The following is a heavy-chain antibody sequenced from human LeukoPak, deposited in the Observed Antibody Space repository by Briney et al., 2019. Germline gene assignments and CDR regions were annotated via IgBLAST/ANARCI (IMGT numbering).Heavy chain of an antibody. CDR2: IYSGGTT. CDR1: GFIFSDHY. CDR3: AREQWAADDALDI. V-gene: IGHV3-66*01. D-gene: IGHD6-13*01. J-gene: IGHJ3*02. Sequence: GGSLRLSCAASGFIFSDHYMNWVRQAPGQGLEWVSIIYSGGTTYYADSVKGRFTISRDNAKNTLYLQMNSLRVEDTAVYYCAREQWAADDALDIWGQGTMVTVSS.